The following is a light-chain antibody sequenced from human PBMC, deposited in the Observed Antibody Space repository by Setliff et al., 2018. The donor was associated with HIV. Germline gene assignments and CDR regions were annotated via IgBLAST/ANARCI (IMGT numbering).Light chain of an antibody. Sequence: SALAQPASVSGSPGQSVTISCTGTSSDVGAYNFVSWYQQHPGRAPKLMIYDVINRNSGVSIRFSGSKSGNAASLTISGLQAEDEADYYCSSYTTSRQFVFGSGTKVTV. V-gene: IGLV2-14*03. CDR3: SSYTTSRQFV. CDR2: DVI. J-gene: IGLJ1*01. CDR1: SSDVGAYNF.